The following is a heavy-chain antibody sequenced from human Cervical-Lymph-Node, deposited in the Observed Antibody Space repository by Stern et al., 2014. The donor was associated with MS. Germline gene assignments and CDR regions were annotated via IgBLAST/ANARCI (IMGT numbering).Heavy chain of an antibody. V-gene: IGHV5-51*01. CDR3: ARQTTAWASDV. Sequence: PLVQSGAELIRPGESLKISCKGSGFKFSIYWIAWVRQMPGKGLEWMGIIYPGDSETRCSPSFQGQVPMSADKSTSTAYLQWSSLNASDTAMYFCARQTTAWASDVWGQGTLVTVSS. D-gene: IGHD1-14*01. CDR2: IYPGDSET. J-gene: IGHJ4*02. CDR1: GFKFSIYW.